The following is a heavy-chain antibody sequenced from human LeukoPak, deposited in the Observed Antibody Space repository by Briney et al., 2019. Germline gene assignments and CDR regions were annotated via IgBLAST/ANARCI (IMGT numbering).Heavy chain of an antibody. CDR1: GFSISTYW. CDR2: IKQDGSEE. V-gene: IGHV3-7*04. CDR3: ARGEGPGDY. Sequence: GGSLRLSCAASGFSISTYWMTWVSQAPGKGLEWVANIKQDGSEEYYVDSVKGRFTVSRDNAKNSLYLQMNSLRAEDTAVYYCARGEGPGDYWGQGTLVTVSS. J-gene: IGHJ4*02. D-gene: IGHD3-10*01.